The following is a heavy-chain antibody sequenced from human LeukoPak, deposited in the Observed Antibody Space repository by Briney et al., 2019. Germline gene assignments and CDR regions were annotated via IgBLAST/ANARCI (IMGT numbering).Heavy chain of an antibody. D-gene: IGHD2-2*01. V-gene: IGHV3-7*01. CDR3: ARGGFVGYCSSTSCLDY. CDR1: GFTFSSYW. CDR2: IKQDGSEK. Sequence: GGSLRLSCAASGFTFSSYWVSWVRQAPGKGLEWVANIKQDGSEKYYVDSVKGRFTISRDNAKKSLYLQMNSLRAEDTAVYYCARGGFVGYCSSTSCLDYWGQGTLVTVSS. J-gene: IGHJ4*02.